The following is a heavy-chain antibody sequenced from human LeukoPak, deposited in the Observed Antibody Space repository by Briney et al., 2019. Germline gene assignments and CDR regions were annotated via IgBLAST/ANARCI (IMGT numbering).Heavy chain of an antibody. D-gene: IGHD3-16*01. CDR2: IYYSGST. CDR3: ARAEGLWGSPSAVDY. CDR1: GASISSYY. J-gene: IGHJ4*02. V-gene: IGHV4-59*01. Sequence: PSETLSLTCTVSGASISSYYWSWIRQPPGKGLEWIGCIYYSGSTNYNPSLKSRVTISVDTSKHQFSLKLSSVTAADTAVYYCARAEGLWGSPSAVDYWGQGTLVTVSS.